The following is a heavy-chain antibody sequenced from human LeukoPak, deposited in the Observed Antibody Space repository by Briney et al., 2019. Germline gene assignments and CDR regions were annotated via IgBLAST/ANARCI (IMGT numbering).Heavy chain of an antibody. CDR3: AKRETFY. V-gene: IGHV3-23*01. CDR1: GFTFSTSA. CDR2: ISGSGGST. Sequence: PGGSLRLSCAASGFTFSTSAMSWLRQAPGKGLEWVSTISGSGGSTYYADSVKGRFTISRDNSKNTLFLQMNSLRAEDTAMYYCAKRETFYWGQGTLVTVSS. J-gene: IGHJ4*02.